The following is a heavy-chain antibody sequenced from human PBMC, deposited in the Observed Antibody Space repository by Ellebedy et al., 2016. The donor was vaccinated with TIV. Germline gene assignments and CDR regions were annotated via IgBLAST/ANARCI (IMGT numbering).Heavy chain of an antibody. CDR1: GFTFSSYS. Sequence: GESLKISCAASGFTFSSYSMNWVRQAPGKGLEWVAVIWYDGSNKYYADSVKGRFTISRDNSKNTLYLQMNSLRAEDTAVYYCASLGGSNEIAAALAYGIDYWGQGTLVTVSS. CDR3: ASLGGSNEIAAALAYGIDY. D-gene: IGHD6-13*01. V-gene: IGHV3-33*08. CDR2: IWYDGSNK. J-gene: IGHJ4*02.